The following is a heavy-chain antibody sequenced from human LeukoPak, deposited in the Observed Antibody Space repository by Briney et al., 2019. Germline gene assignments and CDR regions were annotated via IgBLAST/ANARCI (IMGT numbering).Heavy chain of an antibody. CDR1: GFTFSSYG. V-gene: IGHV3-33*01. CDR2: IWYDGSNK. J-gene: IGHJ4*02. D-gene: IGHD6-13*01. Sequence: GRSLRPSCAASGFTFSSYGMHWVRQAPGKGLEWVAVIWYDGSNKYYADSVKGRFTISRDNSKNTLYLQMNSLRAEDTAVYYCARGGKIAAAEDYFDYWGQGTLVTVSS. CDR3: ARGGKIAAAEDYFDY.